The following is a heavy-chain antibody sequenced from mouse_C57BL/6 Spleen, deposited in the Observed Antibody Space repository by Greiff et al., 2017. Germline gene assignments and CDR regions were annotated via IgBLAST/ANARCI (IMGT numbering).Heavy chain of an antibody. J-gene: IGHJ3*01. D-gene: IGHD3-2*01. CDR1: GYAFTNYL. CDR3: ARLDSSAWFAY. V-gene: IGHV1-54*01. Sequence: VQLQQSGAELVRPGTSVKVSCKASGYAFTNYLIEWVKQRPGQGLEWIGVINPGSGGTNYNEKFKGKVTLTADKSSSTAYMQLSSLTSEDSAVYFCARLDSSAWFAYWGQGTLVTVSA. CDR2: INPGSGGT.